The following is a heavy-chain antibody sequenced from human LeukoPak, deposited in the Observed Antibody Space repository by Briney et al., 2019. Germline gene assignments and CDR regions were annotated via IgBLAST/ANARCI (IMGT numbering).Heavy chain of an antibody. V-gene: IGHV4-39*01. D-gene: IGHD3-3*01. J-gene: IGHJ3*02. CDR2: IYYSGSA. CDR1: GGSISSSAYY. CDR3: ARQVTPSVIFGVADTFDM. Sequence: SGTLSLTCTVSGGSISSSAYYWGWIRQPPGKGLEWIGSIYYSGSAYYNPYLKSRVTISVDTSKSQFSLKVNSVTAPDTAVYFCARQVTPSVIFGVADTFDMWGQGTMVTVSS.